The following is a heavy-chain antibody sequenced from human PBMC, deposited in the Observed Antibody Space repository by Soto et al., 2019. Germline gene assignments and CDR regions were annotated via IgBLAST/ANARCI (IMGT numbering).Heavy chain of an antibody. Sequence: SVKVSCKASGGTFSSYTISWVRQAPGQGLEWMGRIIPILGIANYAQKFQGRVTITADKSTSTAYMELSSLRSEDTAVYYCASLSGVPAAIGHYDYWGQGTLVTVSS. CDR2: IIPILGIA. J-gene: IGHJ4*02. CDR3: ASLSGVPAAIGHYDY. V-gene: IGHV1-69*02. CDR1: GGTFSSYT. D-gene: IGHD2-2*01.